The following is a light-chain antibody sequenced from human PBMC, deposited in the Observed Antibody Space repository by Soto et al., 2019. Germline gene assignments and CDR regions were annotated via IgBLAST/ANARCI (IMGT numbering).Light chain of an antibody. J-gene: IGKJ4*01. CDR1: QDISNH. CDR2: DAS. Sequence: DIQMTQSPSSLSASVGDRVTITCRASQDISNHLAWFQQKPGKAPKSLIYDASSLQSGVPSNFSGSASGTHFTLIISSLQHEDCATYYCQQYHNYPVTFGGGTKVEI. V-gene: IGKV1-16*02. CDR3: QQYHNYPVT.